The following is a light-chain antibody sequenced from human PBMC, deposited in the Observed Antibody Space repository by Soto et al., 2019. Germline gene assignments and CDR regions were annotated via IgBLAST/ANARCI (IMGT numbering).Light chain of an antibody. CDR2: GAS. CDR1: RSVSSSY. Sequence: EIVLTQSPGTLSLSPGERATLSCRASRSVSSSYLAWYQQKPGQAPRLLIYGASSRATGIPDRFSGSGSGTDFTLTISSLEPEDFAVYFCQQRSSWPLTFGGGTKVDIK. CDR3: QQRSSWPLT. V-gene: IGKV3D-20*02. J-gene: IGKJ4*02.